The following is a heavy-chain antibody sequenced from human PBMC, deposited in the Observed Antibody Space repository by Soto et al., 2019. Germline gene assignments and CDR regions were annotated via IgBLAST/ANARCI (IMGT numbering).Heavy chain of an antibody. CDR2: IKPDGSEK. J-gene: IGHJ4*02. V-gene: IGHV3-7*01. Sequence: GGSLRLSCVASGFTFSSYWMTWVRQAPGKGLEWVANIKPDGSEKNYVDSVEGRFTISRDNVENSLYLQMNHLRVEDTAVYYCARFRDYYGVWGQGTLVTVSS. CDR3: ARFRDYYGV. D-gene: IGHD3-10*01. CDR1: GFTFSSYW.